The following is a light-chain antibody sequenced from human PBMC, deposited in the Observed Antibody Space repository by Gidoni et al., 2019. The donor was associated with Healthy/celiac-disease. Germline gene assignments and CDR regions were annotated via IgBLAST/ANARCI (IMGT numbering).Light chain of an antibody. CDR2: GAS. CDR3: QQYGSSPLT. V-gene: IGKV3-20*01. J-gene: IGKJ1*01. CDR1: QSVSSSY. Sequence: DIVFTQSPGTLSLSPGERATLSCRASQSVSSSYLAWYQQKPGQAPRLLIYGASSRATGIPDRFSGSGSGTDFTLTISRLEPEDFAVYYCQQYGSSPLTFXQXTKVEIK.